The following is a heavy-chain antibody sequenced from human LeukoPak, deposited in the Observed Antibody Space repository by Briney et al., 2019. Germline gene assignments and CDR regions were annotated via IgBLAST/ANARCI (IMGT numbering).Heavy chain of an antibody. J-gene: IGHJ6*03. Sequence: SETLSLTCTVSGYSISSGYYWGWIRQPPGKGLEWIGRIYTSGSTNYNPSLKSRVTMSVDTSKNQFSLKLSSVTAADTAVYYCARNYYDSSGQGRGYYYYMDVWGKGTTVTVSS. D-gene: IGHD3-22*01. CDR3: ARNYYDSSGQGRGYYYYMDV. CDR2: IYTSGST. CDR1: GYSISSGYY. V-gene: IGHV4-38-2*02.